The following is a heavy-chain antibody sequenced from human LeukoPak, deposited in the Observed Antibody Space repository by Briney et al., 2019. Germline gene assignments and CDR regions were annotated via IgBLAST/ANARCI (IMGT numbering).Heavy chain of an antibody. Sequence: GGSLRLSCAASGFTFSSYSMNWVRQAPGKGLEWVSSISSSSSYIYYADSVKGRFTISRDNAKNSLYLQMNSLRAEDTAVYYCARDGYDILTGRSHYGMDVWGQGTTVTVSS. D-gene: IGHD3-9*01. J-gene: IGHJ6*02. CDR1: GFTFSSYS. CDR3: ARDGYDILTGRSHYGMDV. CDR2: ISSSSSYI. V-gene: IGHV3-21*01.